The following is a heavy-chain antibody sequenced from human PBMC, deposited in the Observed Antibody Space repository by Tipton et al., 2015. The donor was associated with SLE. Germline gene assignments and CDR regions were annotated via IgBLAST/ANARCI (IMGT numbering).Heavy chain of an antibody. CDR1: GYTFTRFD. V-gene: IGHV1-8*01. CDR3: ARAPPQLGFDY. Sequence: QLVQSGAEVKKPGASVKVSCKASGYTFTRFDINWVRQATGQGLEWMGWMNPNSGNTAYAQKFQGRVTMTRDTSISTAYMELSSLRSEDTAVYYCARAPPQLGFDYWGQGSLVTVSS. J-gene: IGHJ4*02. CDR2: MNPNSGNT. D-gene: IGHD5-24*01.